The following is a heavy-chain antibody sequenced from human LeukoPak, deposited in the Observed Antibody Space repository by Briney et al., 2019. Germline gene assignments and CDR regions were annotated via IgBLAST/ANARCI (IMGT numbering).Heavy chain of an antibody. CDR2: IIPIFGTA. V-gene: IGHV1-69*01. J-gene: IGHJ6*03. CDR1: GGTFISYA. CDR3: ARSLVVVIDYYYYMDV. D-gene: IGHD3-22*01. Sequence: GSSXKVSCKASGGTFISYAISWVRQAPGQGLEWMGGIIPIFGTANYAQKFQGRVTITADESTSTAYMELSSLRSEDTAVYYCARSLVVVIDYYYYMDVWGKGTTVTVSS.